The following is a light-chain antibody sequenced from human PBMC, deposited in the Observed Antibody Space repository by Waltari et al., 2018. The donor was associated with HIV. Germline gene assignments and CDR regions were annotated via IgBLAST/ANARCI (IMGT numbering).Light chain of an antibody. J-gene: IGLJ1*01. Sequence: QSALTKPASVSGSPGQSITMSCTGTSLDPGTYHLGSRSPHHSHRAPKLMIYEDTKRPSGVSNRFSGSKSGNTASLTISGLQAEDEADYYCCSYTGITTFYVFGIGTKVTVL. V-gene: IGLV2-23*01. CDR3: CSYTGITTFYV. CDR2: EDT. CDR1: SLDPGTYHL.